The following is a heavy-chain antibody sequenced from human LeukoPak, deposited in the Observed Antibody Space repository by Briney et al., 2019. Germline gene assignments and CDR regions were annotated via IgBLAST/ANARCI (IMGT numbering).Heavy chain of an antibody. CDR3: ARVTRDDFWSGYLYYYYYMDV. V-gene: IGHV4-31*11. J-gene: IGHJ6*03. Sequence: SETLSLTCAVYGGSFSGYYWSWIRQHPGKGLEWIGYIYYSGSTYYNPSLKSRVTISVDTSKNQFSLKLSSVTAADTAVYYCARVTRDDFWSGYLYYYYYMDVWGKGTTVTVSS. CDR1: GGSFSGYY. CDR2: IYYSGST. D-gene: IGHD3-3*01.